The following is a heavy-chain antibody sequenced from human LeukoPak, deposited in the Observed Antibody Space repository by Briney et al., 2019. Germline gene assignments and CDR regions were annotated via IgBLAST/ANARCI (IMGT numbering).Heavy chain of an antibody. CDR3: ARDGLWIQNAFDI. Sequence: SETLSLTCTVSDGSISSSNYYWGWIRQPPGKGLEWIGNIYYSGTTYYNPSLKTRVTISVDTSKNHFSLRLSSVTAADTAVYYCARDGLWIQNAFDIWGQGTMVTVSS. CDR2: IYYSGTT. D-gene: IGHD5-18*01. V-gene: IGHV4-39*07. CDR1: DGSISSSNYY. J-gene: IGHJ3*02.